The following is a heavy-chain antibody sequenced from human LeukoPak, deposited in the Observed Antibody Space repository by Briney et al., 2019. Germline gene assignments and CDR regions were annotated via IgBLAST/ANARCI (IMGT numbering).Heavy chain of an antibody. CDR3: AKDYLNWNYVFDY. Sequence: GGSLRLSCAASGFTFSSYGMHWVRQAPGKGLGWVAFIRYDGSNKYYADSVKGRFTISRDNSKNTLYLQMNSLRAEDTAVYYCAKDYLNWNYVFDYWGQGTLVTVSS. CDR1: GFTFSSYG. J-gene: IGHJ4*02. V-gene: IGHV3-30*02. D-gene: IGHD1-7*01. CDR2: IRYDGSNK.